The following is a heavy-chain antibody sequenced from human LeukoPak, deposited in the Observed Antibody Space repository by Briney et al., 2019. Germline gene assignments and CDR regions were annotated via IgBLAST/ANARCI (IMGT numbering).Heavy chain of an antibody. J-gene: IGHJ4*02. D-gene: IGHD6-6*01. CDR2: IKSDGSST. CDR1: GFSFSSYW. Sequence: PRGSLRLSCAASGFSFSSYWMHWVRQAPGKGLVWVARIKSDGSSTDYADYVKGRFTISRDNAKNTLYLQMNSLRAEDTAVYYCARGTQDRYSNSHDYGYWGQGTLVTVSS. V-gene: IGHV3-74*01. CDR3: ARGTQDRYSNSHDYGY.